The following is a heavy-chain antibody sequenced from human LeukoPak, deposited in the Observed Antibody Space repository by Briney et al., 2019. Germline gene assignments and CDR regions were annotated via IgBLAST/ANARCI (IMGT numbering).Heavy chain of an antibody. Sequence: SETLSLTCTVSGGSISSGGYYWSWIWQPPGKGLEWIGYIYHSGSTYYNPSLKSRVTISVDRSKNQFSLKLSSVTAADTAVYYCARGGDSRGLYYYYMDVWGKGTTVTVS. CDR3: ARGGDSRGLYYYYMDV. CDR2: IYHSGST. D-gene: IGHD4-11*01. V-gene: IGHV4-30-2*01. CDR1: GGSISSGGYY. J-gene: IGHJ6*03.